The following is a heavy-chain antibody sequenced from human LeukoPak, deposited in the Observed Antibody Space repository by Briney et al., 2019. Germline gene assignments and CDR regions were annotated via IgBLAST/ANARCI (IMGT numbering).Heavy chain of an antibody. CDR2: IYYSGNT. J-gene: IGHJ4*02. Sequence: SETLSLTCTVSGGSISPYYWSWIRQPPGKGLEWLGYIYYSGNTEYKPSLKSRIAMSVDTSKNQFSLRLSSVTAADTAVYYCARSTGSTMFIDYWGQGTLVTVSS. CDR1: GGSISPYY. CDR3: ARSTGSTMFIDY. V-gene: IGHV4-59*01. D-gene: IGHD3-10*02.